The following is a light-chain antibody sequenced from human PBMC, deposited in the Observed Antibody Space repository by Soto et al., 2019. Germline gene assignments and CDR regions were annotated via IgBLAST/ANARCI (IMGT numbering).Light chain of an antibody. Sequence: EIVLTQSPATLSLSPGERATLSCRASQSVSSYLAWYQQKPGQAPRLLIYDASNRATGIPARFSGSGSGTEFTLTISSLEPEDFAVYYFQQLC. CDR2: DAS. J-gene: IGKJ2*04. CDR3: QQLC. V-gene: IGKV3-11*01. CDR1: QSVSSY.